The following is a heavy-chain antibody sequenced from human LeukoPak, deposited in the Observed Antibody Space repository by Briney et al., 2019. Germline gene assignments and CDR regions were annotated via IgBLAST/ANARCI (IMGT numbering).Heavy chain of an antibody. V-gene: IGHV4-59*08. D-gene: IGHD2-2*01. CDR1: GGSISSYY. J-gene: IGHJ4*02. Sequence: PSETLSLTCTVSGGSISSYYWSWIRQPPGKGLEWIGYIYYSGSTNYNPSLKSRVTISVDTSKNQFSLKLSSVTAADTAVYYCAKGGGEVKDCSSTSCLFYFDYWGQGTLVTVSS. CDR3: AKGGGEVKDCSSTSCLFYFDY. CDR2: IYYSGST.